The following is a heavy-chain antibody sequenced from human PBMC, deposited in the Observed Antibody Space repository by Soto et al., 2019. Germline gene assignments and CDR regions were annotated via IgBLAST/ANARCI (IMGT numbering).Heavy chain of an antibody. CDR1: GFTVSSNY. CDR2: IYNGGST. V-gene: IGHV3-53*04. J-gene: IGHJ4*02. Sequence: EVQLVESGGGLVQPGGSLRLSCAASGFTVSSNYMSWVRQAPGKGLEWVSVIYNGGSTYYADSVKSRFTIPRHNSKNTLYLQMNSLRAEDTAVYYCARALGFYAELDYWGQGTLVTVSS. D-gene: IGHD3-16*01. CDR3: ARALGFYAELDY.